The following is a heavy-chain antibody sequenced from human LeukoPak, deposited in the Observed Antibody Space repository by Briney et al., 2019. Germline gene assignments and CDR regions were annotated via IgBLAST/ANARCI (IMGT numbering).Heavy chain of an antibody. CDR1: GGSISSSSYY. CDR2: IYYSGAT. J-gene: IGHJ4*02. Sequence: SETLSLTCTVSGGSISSSSYYWGWIRQPPGKGLEWIGSIYYSGATYYNPSLKSRVTISVDTSKKQFSLKLSSVTAAVTAVYYCARFPWSGYFFTRIDYWGQGTLVTVSS. CDR3: ARFPWSGYFFTRIDY. D-gene: IGHD3-3*01. V-gene: IGHV4-39*01.